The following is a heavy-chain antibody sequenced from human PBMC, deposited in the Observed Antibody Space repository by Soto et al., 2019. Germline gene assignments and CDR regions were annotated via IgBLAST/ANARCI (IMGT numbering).Heavy chain of an antibody. D-gene: IGHD1-7*01. CDR2: ISPKSGGT. CDR3: GRGRSGELVVFY. V-gene: IGHV1-2*02. J-gene: IGHJ4*02. Sequence: QVQLVQSGAEVKDSGASVKVSCKASGYTFTGYYIHWVRQAPGQGLEWVGEISPKSGGTRYAQKFQGRVTMTKDPSINTVYMELSNLSPDDTAVYYCGRGRSGELVVFYWGQGTLVTVHS. CDR1: GYTFTGYY.